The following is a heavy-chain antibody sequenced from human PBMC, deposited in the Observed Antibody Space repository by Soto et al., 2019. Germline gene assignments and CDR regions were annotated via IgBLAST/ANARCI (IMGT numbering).Heavy chain of an antibody. CDR1: GGSFSGYY. Sequence: PLALTCAVYGGSFSGYYWSWIRQPPGKGLEWIGEINHSGSTNYNPSLKSRVTISVDTSKNQFSLKLSSVTAADTAVYYCAREKWREMELSGEMEVWGQGT. D-gene: IGHD1-7*01. J-gene: IGHJ6*02. CDR3: AREKWREMELSGEMEV. CDR2: INHSGST. V-gene: IGHV4-34*01.